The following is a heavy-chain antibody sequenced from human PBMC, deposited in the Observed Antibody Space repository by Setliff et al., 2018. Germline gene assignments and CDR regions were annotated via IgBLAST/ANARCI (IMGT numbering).Heavy chain of an antibody. J-gene: IGHJ3*02. CDR2: IIPILNKP. CDR3: ATDLKFTRFCFGSNCYSGAFEM. D-gene: IGHD2-21*02. Sequence: SVKVCCKASGGSFRTSSISWVRQAPGQGLEWMGGIIPILNKPNYAQSFQGRVAITADKSTTTSYMELSGLRSEDTALYFCATDLKFTRFCFGSNCYSGAFEMWGQGTMVTVSS. V-gene: IGHV1-69*10. CDR1: GGSFRTSS.